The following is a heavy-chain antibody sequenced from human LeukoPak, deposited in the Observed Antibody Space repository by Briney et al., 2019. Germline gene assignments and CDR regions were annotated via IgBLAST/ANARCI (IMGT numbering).Heavy chain of an antibody. Sequence: PSETLSLTCTVSGGSISSYYWSWIRQPAGKGLEWIGRIYTSGSTNCNPSLKSRVTMSVDTSKNQFSLKLSSVTAADTAVYYCAREPTTVFYYYYYMDVWGKGTTVTVSS. CDR1: GGSISSYY. CDR3: AREPTTVFYYYYYMDV. CDR2: IYTSGST. D-gene: IGHD4-11*01. J-gene: IGHJ6*03. V-gene: IGHV4-4*07.